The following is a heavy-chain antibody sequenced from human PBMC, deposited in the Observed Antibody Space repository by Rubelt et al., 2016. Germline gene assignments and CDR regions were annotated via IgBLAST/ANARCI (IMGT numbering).Heavy chain of an antibody. Sequence: PPGKGLEWIGSIYYSGSTYYNPSLKSRVTISVDTSKNQFSLKLSSVTAADTAVYYCARISRYYYMDVWGKGTTVTVSS. V-gene: IGHV4-39*01. CDR2: IYYSGST. J-gene: IGHJ6*03. D-gene: IGHD3-16*01. CDR3: ARISRYYYMDV.